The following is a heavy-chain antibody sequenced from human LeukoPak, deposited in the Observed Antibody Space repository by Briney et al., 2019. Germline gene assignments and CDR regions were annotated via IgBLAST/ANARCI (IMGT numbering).Heavy chain of an antibody. J-gene: IGHJ3*02. CDR1: GFTFSSYS. V-gene: IGHV3-21*01. Sequence: PGGSLRLSCAASGFTFSSYSMNWVRQAPGKGLEWVSSISSSSSYIYYADSVKGRFTISRDNAKNSLYLQMNSLRDEDTAVYYCARDAPSAMIVVVIPEDDAFDIWGQGTMVTVSS. CDR3: ARDAPSAMIVVVIPEDDAFDI. CDR2: ISSSSSYI. D-gene: IGHD3-22*01.